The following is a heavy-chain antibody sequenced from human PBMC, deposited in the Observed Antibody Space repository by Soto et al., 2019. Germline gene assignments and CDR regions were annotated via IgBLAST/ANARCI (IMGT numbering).Heavy chain of an antibody. CDR3: AKVSSDRGYYYFAMDV. Sequence: QVQLLESGGGVVQPGRSLRLSCAASGFIFSSYAMHWVRQAPGKGLEWVAVISHGGNETYYADSVEGRFTISRDNSKNMVYLQMNGLRPEDTAVYYCAKVSSDRGYYYFAMDVWGQGTTVTVSS. CDR2: ISHGGNET. J-gene: IGHJ6*02. D-gene: IGHD3-10*01. V-gene: IGHV3-30*18. CDR1: GFIFSSYA.